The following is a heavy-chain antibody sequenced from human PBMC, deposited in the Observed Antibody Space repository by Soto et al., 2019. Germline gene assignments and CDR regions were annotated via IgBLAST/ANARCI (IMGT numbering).Heavy chain of an antibody. CDR2: IKQDGSEK. D-gene: IGHD3-10*01. CDR1: GFTFSSYS. J-gene: IGHJ5*02. CDR3: ARDAAGEPTHSSNWFDP. V-gene: IGHV3-7*05. Sequence: GGALRLSCVASGFTFSSYSMNWVRQAPGKGLEWVANIKQDGSEKYYVDSVKGRFTISRDNAKNSLYLQMNSLRAEDTAVYYCARDAAGEPTHSSNWFDPWGQGTLVTVSS.